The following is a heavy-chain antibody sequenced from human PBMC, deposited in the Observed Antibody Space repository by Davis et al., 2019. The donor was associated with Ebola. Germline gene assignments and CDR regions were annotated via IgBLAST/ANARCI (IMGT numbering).Heavy chain of an antibody. CDR2: IYYSWST. J-gene: IGHJ4*02. D-gene: IGHD3-22*01. Sequence: PSETLSLTSTVSGGSISSHYWSWIRQPPGKGLEWIGYIYYSWSTNYNPSLKSRVTISVDTSKNQFSLKLSSVTAADTAVYYCARGIHDSSGYYSSENFDYWGQGTLVTVSS. V-gene: IGHV4-59*11. CDR1: GGSISSHY. CDR3: ARGIHDSSGYYSSENFDY.